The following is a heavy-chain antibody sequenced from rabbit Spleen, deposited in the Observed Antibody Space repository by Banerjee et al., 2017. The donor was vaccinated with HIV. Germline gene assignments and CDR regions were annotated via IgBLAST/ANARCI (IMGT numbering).Heavy chain of an antibody. J-gene: IGHJ4*01. CDR2: IYDGDGST. CDR1: GFDLSMNYY. CDR3: ARDLVAVIGWNFNL. D-gene: IGHD1-1*01. Sequence: QSLEESGGDLVQPEGAPTRTCAASGFDLSMNYYMGLVCQTPGKGPEWIACIYDGDGSTYYASWVNGRFTISRTSSTTVTLQMTSLTAADTATYFCARDLVAVIGWNFNLWGPGTLVTVS. V-gene: IGHV1S40*01.